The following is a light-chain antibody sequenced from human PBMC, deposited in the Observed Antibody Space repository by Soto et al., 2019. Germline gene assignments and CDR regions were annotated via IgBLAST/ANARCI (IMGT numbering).Light chain of an antibody. CDR3: QQHGASIT. Sequence: EIVSTQSPATLSLSPGERATLSCRASPSVSSYLAWYKPRPGQAPSLLIYAASYRATGISDKFSGSGSGTDFSLTIRRLEPEDFAVYYCQQHGASITFGGGTKVDIK. CDR2: AAS. V-gene: IGKV3-11*01. J-gene: IGKJ4*01. CDR1: PSVSSY.